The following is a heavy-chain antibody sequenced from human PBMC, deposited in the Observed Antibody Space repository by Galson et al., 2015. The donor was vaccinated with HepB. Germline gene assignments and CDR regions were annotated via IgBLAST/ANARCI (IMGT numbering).Heavy chain of an antibody. CDR3: ARSRNYGDYAFWYFDL. J-gene: IGHJ2*01. Sequence: SLRLSCAASGFTFSSYAMHWVRQAPGKGLEWVAVISYDGSNKYYADSVKGRFTISRDNSKNTLYLQMNSLRAEDTAVYYCARSRNYGDYAFWYFDLWGRGTLVTVSS. V-gene: IGHV3-30-3*01. CDR1: GFTFSSYA. CDR2: ISYDGSNK. D-gene: IGHD4-17*01.